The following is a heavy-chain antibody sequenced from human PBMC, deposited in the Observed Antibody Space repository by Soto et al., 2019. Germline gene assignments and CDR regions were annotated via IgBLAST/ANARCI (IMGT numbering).Heavy chain of an antibody. J-gene: IGHJ4*02. CDR1: GFTFSSYA. D-gene: IGHD1-26*01. CDR2: ISGSGGST. V-gene: IGHV3-23*01. Sequence: GGSLRLSCAASGFTFSSYAMSWVRQAPGKGLEWVSAISGSGGSTYYADSVKGRFTISRENSKNTLFLQMNSLRAEDAAVYYCAKDQFSASYPHLPFDYWGQGTLVTVSS. CDR3: AKDQFSASYPHLPFDY.